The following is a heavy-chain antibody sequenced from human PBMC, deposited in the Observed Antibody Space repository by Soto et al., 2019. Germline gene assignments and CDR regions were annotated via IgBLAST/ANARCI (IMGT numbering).Heavy chain of an antibody. CDR2: IKSKTDGGTT. D-gene: IGHD3-10*01. V-gene: IGHV3-15*01. CDR3: TTAGGDYGSGSKSGLFG. Sequence: GGSLRLSCAASGFTFSNAWMSWVRQAPGKGLEWVGRIKSKTDGGTTDYAAPVKGRFTISRDDSKNTLYLQMNSLKTEDTAVYYCTTAGGDYGSGSKSGLFGWGQGTLVTVSS. CDR1: GFTFSNAW. J-gene: IGHJ4*02.